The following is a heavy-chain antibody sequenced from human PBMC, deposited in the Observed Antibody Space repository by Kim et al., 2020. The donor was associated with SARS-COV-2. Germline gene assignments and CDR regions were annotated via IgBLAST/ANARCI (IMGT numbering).Heavy chain of an antibody. J-gene: IGHJ3*01. Sequence: GGSLRLSCVASGFVFSRYWMSWVRQAPGKGLEWVANIQPDGSQKYYVDSLKGRFTISRDNAKNSLFLQVNSVRVEDTAVHYCARGDYFDSSGPFVDAFDLWGQGIMVTVSS. CDR2: IQPDGSQK. V-gene: IGHV3-7*01. CDR3: ARGDYFDSSGPFVDAFDL. D-gene: IGHD3-22*01. CDR1: GFVFSRYW.